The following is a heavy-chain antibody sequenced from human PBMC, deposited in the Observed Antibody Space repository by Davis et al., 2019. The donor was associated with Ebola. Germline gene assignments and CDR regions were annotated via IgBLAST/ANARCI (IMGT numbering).Heavy chain of an antibody. CDR2: IIPTINIA. V-gene: IGHV1-69*04. J-gene: IGHJ3*02. CDR1: GGTFSSYA. Sequence: AASVQVSCKASGGTFSSYAISWVRQAPGQGLEWMGRIIPTINIASYKQEFQGRVTINADKSTSTAYMELSSLKSEDTAVYFCARERPRSTLEVTGAFDIWGQGTMVTVSS. D-gene: IGHD2-21*02. CDR3: ARERPRSTLEVTGAFDI.